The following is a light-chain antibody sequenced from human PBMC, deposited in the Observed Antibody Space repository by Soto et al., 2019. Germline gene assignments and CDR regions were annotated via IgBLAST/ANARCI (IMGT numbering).Light chain of an antibody. CDR1: QSVSRN. Sequence: EIVMTQSPATLSVSPGDRVTRXXRASQSVSRNLAWYQQKPGQAPRVXIYGASTRATGIPARFSGSGAGTEFTLTISSLQSEDFAVYYCQQYTNWPRTFGQGTKVDIK. J-gene: IGKJ1*01. V-gene: IGKV3-15*01. CDR2: GAS. CDR3: QQYTNWPRT.